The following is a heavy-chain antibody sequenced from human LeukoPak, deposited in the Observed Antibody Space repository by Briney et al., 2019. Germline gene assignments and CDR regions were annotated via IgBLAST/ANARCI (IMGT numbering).Heavy chain of an antibody. CDR2: IIPILGIA. D-gene: IGHD1-1*01. CDR3: ARDKGTTPGDY. Sequence: SVKVSCKASGGTFSSYTISWVRQAPGQGLEWMGRIIPILGIANYAQKFQGRVAITADKSTSTAYMELRSLRSEDTAVYYCARDKGTTPGDYWGQGTLVTVSS. V-gene: IGHV1-69*04. J-gene: IGHJ4*02. CDR1: GGTFSSYT.